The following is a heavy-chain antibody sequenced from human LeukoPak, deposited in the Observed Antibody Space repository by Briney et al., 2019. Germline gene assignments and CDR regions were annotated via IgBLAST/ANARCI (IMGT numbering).Heavy chain of an antibody. J-gene: IGHJ6*02. CDR1: GFTFSSYA. V-gene: IGHV3-30-3*01. CDR3: ARDGPLVSMDV. Sequence: GGSLRLSCAASGFTFSSYAMHWVRQAPGKGLEWVAVISYDGSNKYYADSVKGRFTISRDNSKNTLYLQMNSLRAEDTAVYYCARDGPLVSMDVWGQGTTVTVSS. CDR2: ISYDGSNK.